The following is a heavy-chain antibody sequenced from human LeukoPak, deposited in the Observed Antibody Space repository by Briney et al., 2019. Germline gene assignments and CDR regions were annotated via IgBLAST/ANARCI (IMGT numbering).Heavy chain of an antibody. CDR3: ARDLIVVVPAAIATHNYYYYGMDV. J-gene: IGHJ6*02. CDR2: IKQDGSEK. V-gene: IGHV3-7*01. Sequence: GGSLRLSRAASGFTFSSYWMSWVRQAPGKGLEWVANIKQDGSEKYYVDSVKGRFTISRDNAKNSLYLQMNSLRAEDTAVYYCARDLIVVVPAAIATHNYYYYGMDVWGQGTTVTVSS. CDR1: GFTFSSYW. D-gene: IGHD2-2*02.